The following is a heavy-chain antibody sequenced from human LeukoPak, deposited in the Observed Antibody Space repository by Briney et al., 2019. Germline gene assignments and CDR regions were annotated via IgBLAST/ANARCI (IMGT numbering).Heavy chain of an antibody. CDR3: ARDQVRQLVLPPYYYYGMDL. Sequence: GGSLRLSCAASGFTFSSYWMSWVRQAPGKGLEWVANIKQDGSEKYYVDSVKGRFTISRDNAKNSLYLQMNSLRAEDTAVYYCARDQVRQLVLPPYYYYGMDLWGQGTTVTVSS. D-gene: IGHD6-13*01. CDR2: IKQDGSEK. J-gene: IGHJ6*02. CDR1: GFTFSSYW. V-gene: IGHV3-7*01.